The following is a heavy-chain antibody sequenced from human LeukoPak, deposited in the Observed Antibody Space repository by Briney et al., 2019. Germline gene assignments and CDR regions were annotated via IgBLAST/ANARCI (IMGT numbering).Heavy chain of an antibody. Sequence: SETLSLTCTVSGGSINSYYWSWIRQPPGKGLEWIGYIYYSGSTNYNPSLKSRITISVDTSKNQFSLKLSSVTAADTAVYYCATSRNSSGGDYWGQGTLVTVSS. CDR3: ATSRNSSGGDY. V-gene: IGHV4-59*12. J-gene: IGHJ4*02. CDR2: IYYSGST. D-gene: IGHD3-22*01. CDR1: GGSINSYY.